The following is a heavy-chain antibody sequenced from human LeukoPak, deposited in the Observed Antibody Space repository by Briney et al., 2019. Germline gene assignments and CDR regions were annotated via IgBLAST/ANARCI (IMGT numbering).Heavy chain of an antibody. Sequence: GGSLRLSCAASGFTFSSYAMHWVRQAPGKGLEWVAVISYDGSNKYYADSVKGRFTISRDNSKNTLYLQMNSLRAEDTAVYYCAAFTRTVAGVHFDYWGQGTLVTVSS. CDR2: ISYDGSNK. CDR3: AAFTRTVAGVHFDY. V-gene: IGHV3-30*04. J-gene: IGHJ4*02. D-gene: IGHD6-19*01. CDR1: GFTFSSYA.